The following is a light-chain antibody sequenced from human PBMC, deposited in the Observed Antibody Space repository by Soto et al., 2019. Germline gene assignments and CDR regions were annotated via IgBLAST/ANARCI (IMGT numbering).Light chain of an antibody. V-gene: IGKV3-20*01. CDR3: QQYGSSRWT. CDR1: QSITNNY. CDR2: GAS. Sequence: EIVLTQSPGTLSLSPGERATLSCRSSQSITNNYLAWYQQKPGQAPRLLIYGASSRATGIPDRFSGSGSGTDFTLTISRLEPDDFAMYYCQQYGSSRWTFGQATKV. J-gene: IGKJ1*01.